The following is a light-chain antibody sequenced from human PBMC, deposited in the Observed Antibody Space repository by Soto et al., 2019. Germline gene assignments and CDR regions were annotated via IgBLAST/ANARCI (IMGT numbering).Light chain of an antibody. CDR3: QQYNSYPNT. J-gene: IGKJ2*01. CDR2: DAS. V-gene: IGKV1-5*01. CDR1: QSVSSW. Sequence: IQMTQSPSTLSASVGDRVTITCRASQSVSSWLAWYQQKPGKAPKLLIYDASNLESGVPSTFGGSGSGTEFTLTISSLQHDDVATYFCQQYNSYPNTFGQGT.